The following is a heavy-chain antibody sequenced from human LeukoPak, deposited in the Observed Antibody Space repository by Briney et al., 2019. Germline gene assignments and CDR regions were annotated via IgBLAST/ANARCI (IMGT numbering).Heavy chain of an antibody. Sequence: PGGSLRLSCAASGFTFSSYSMNWVRQAPGKGLEWVSYISSSSSTIYYADSVKGRFTISRDNAKNSLYLQMNSLRAEDTAVYYCARDEYYDSSGHYGYWGQGTLVTVSS. D-gene: IGHD3-22*01. V-gene: IGHV3-48*04. CDR1: GFTFSSYS. J-gene: IGHJ4*02. CDR2: ISSSSSTI. CDR3: ARDEYYDSSGHYGY.